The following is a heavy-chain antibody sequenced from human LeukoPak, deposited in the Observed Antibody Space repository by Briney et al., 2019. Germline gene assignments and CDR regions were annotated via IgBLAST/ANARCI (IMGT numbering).Heavy chain of an antibody. CDR1: GLTFSDFW. CDR2: VKGDGRTT. J-gene: IGHJ4*02. D-gene: IGHD5-18*01. CDR3: ATGHSFGYDY. Sequence: GGSLRLSCAASGLTFSDFWMHWVRQPPGEGLVWVALVKGDGRTTIYADSVKGRFTISRDNAKNTLYLQMNSLRADDSGVYYCATGHSFGYDYWGQGVLVTVSS. V-gene: IGHV3-74*01.